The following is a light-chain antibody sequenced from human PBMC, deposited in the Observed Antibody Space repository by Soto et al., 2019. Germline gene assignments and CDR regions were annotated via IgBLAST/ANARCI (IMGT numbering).Light chain of an antibody. Sequence: DIHMTQSPSTRSASVGDRVTITCRASQSISIWLAWYQQKPGKAPNLMIYKTSSLESGVPSRFSGSGSGTEFTLTISSLQPDDLATYYCQLYNDYSWTFGQGTKVEIK. CDR1: QSISIW. CDR2: KTS. V-gene: IGKV1-5*03. J-gene: IGKJ1*01. CDR3: QLYNDYSWT.